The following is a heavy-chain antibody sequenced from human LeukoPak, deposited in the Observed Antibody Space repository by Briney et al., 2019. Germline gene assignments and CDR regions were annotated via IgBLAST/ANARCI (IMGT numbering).Heavy chain of an antibody. CDR1: GYTFTSYG. V-gene: IGHV1-18*01. CDR2: ISAYNGNT. Sequence: GASVKVSCKASGYTFTSYGISWVRQAPGQGLEWMGWISAYNGNTNYAQKLQGRVTMTTDTSTTTVYMELRSLRSDDTAVYYCAREAVVVVAPYYFDYWGQGTLVTVSS. J-gene: IGHJ4*02. D-gene: IGHD2-15*01. CDR3: AREAVVVVAPYYFDY.